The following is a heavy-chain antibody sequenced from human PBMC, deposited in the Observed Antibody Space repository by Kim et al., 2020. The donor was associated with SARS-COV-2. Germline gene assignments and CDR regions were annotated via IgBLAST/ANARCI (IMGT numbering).Heavy chain of an antibody. D-gene: IGHD3-3*01. Sequence: AAPVKGRFTITRDDSKNTLYLQMNSLKTEDTAVYYCTTDQYYDFLGVFDPWGQGTLVTVSS. J-gene: IGHJ5*02. CDR3: TTDQYYDFLGVFDP. V-gene: IGHV3-15*01.